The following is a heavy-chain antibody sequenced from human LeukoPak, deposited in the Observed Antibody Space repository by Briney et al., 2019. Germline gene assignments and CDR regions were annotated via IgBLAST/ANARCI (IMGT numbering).Heavy chain of an antibody. Sequence: GGSLRLSCVASGFTFSRFELNWVRQAPGKGLEWVSHISTGTYIAYADSVKGRFTISRDNARNSLYLQMNSLRAEDTAVYYCARYGPLNEEVRGEGNADFDYWGQGTLVTVSS. V-gene: IGHV3-48*03. CDR1: GFTFSRFE. CDR3: ARYGPLNEEVRGEGNADFDY. CDR2: ISTGTYI. D-gene: IGHD3-10*01. J-gene: IGHJ4*02.